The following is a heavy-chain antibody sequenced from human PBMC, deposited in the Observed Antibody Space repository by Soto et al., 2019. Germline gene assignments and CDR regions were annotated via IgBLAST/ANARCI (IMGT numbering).Heavy chain of an antibody. J-gene: IGHJ4*02. V-gene: IGHV1-18*01. Sequence: GASVKVSCKASGYTFTNYAISWVRQAPGQGLEWMGWISVYNGNTNYAQKLQGRVTMTTDTSTSTAYMELRSLRSDDTAVYYCARDRGYSGYDPFDYWGQGTPVTVSS. CDR1: GYTFTNYA. CDR3: ARDRGYSGYDPFDY. CDR2: ISVYNGNT. D-gene: IGHD5-12*01.